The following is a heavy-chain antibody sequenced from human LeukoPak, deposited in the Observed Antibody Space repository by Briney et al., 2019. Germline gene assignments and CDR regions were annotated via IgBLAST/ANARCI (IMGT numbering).Heavy chain of an antibody. CDR2: ISGDGATT. CDR3: AKGGSSYSSSWYTRLFDY. CDR1: GFTFITFE. J-gene: IGHJ4*02. V-gene: IGHV3-43*02. D-gene: IGHD6-13*01. Sequence: GGSLRLSCAASGFTFITFEMNWVRQAPGKGLEWVSLISGDGATTYYADSVKGRFTISRDNSKNSLYLQMNSLRTEDTALYHCAKGGSSYSSSWYTRLFDYWGQGTLVTVSS.